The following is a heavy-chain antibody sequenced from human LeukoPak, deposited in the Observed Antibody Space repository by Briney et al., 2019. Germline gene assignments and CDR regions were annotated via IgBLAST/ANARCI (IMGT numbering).Heavy chain of an antibody. V-gene: IGHV4-34*01. CDR3: ARLTVPGTPPDY. D-gene: IGHD6-19*01. CDR2: INHSGST. Sequence: SETLSLTCAVYGGSSSGYYWSWIRQPPGKGLEWIGEINHSGSTNYNPSLKSRVTISVDTSKNQFSLKLSSVTAADTAVYYCARLTVPGTPPDYWGQGTLVTVSS. CDR1: GGSSSGYY. J-gene: IGHJ4*02.